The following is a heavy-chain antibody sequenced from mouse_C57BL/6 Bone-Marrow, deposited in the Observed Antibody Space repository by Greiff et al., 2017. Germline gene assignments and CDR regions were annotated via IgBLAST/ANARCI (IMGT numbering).Heavy chain of an antibody. D-gene: IGHD4-1*01. CDR3: ARSKNWDSWFAY. CDR2: INPGSGGT. J-gene: IGHJ3*01. Sequence: LVESGAELVRPGTSVKVSCKASGYAFTNYLIEWVKQRPGQGLEWIGVINPGSGGTNYNEKFKGKVTLTADKSSSTAYMQLSSLTSEDSAVYFCARSKNWDSWFAYWGQGTLVTVSA. V-gene: IGHV1-54*01. CDR1: GYAFTNYL.